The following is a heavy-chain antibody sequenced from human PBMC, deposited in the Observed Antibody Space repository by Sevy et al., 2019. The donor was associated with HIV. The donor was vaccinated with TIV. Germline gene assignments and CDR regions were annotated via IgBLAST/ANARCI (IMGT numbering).Heavy chain of an antibody. V-gene: IGHV3-23*01. J-gene: IGHJ3*02. CDR1: GFTFRNYV. CDR3: AKRVAGALAALDI. CDR2: ISDGGGTT. D-gene: IGHD3-10*01. Sequence: GGSLRLSCAASGFTFRNYVMNWVRQPPGKGLEWVSVISDGGGTTHYADSVKGRFTISRDDSKSTLYLQMNSPRVEDTAVYFCAKRVAGALAALDIWGQGTMVTVS.